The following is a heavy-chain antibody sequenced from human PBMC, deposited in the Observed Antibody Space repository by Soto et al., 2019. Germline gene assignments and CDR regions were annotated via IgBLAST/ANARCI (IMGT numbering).Heavy chain of an antibody. J-gene: IGHJ5*02. CDR1: GFTVSNNY. CDR3: ARSPTTTNYADYFDP. V-gene: IGHV3-66*01. Sequence: EVQLVESGGGLVQPGGSLRLSCAASGFTVSNNYMSWVRQAPGKGLEYVSVIYSGGGTYYADSVKGRFTISRDSSKNTLYPQMDSLGAEDTAVYYCARSPTTTNYADYFDPWGQGTPVTVSS. CDR2: IYSGGGT. D-gene: IGHD4-17*01.